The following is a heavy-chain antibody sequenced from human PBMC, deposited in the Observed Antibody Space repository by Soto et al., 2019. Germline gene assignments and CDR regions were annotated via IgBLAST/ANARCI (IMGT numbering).Heavy chain of an antibody. CDR2: ISAYNGNT. Sequence: ASVKVSCKASGYTFTSYGISWLRQAPGQGLEWMGWISAYNGNTNYAQKLQGRVTMTTDTSTSTAYMELRSLRSDDTAVYYCARESGIAVAGNAFDIWGQGTMVTVSS. CDR1: GYTFTSYG. CDR3: ARESGIAVAGNAFDI. D-gene: IGHD6-19*01. V-gene: IGHV1-18*01. J-gene: IGHJ3*02.